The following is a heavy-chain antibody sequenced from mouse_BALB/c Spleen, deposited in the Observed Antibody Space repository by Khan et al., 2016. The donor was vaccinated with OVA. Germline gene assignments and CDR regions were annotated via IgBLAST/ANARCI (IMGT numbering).Heavy chain of an antibody. Sequence: VQLKESGPELVKPGASVKISCKASGYSFTGYFMNWVMQRHGKSLEWIGRINPHIGETFYNQKFKDKATLTVDESSRTAHMELRSLASEDSAVYYCARKNGSDFDYWGQGTTLTVSS. CDR1: GYSFTGYF. CDR2: INPHIGET. V-gene: IGHV1-20*02. CDR3: ARKNGSDFDY. J-gene: IGHJ2*01. D-gene: IGHD1-1*01.